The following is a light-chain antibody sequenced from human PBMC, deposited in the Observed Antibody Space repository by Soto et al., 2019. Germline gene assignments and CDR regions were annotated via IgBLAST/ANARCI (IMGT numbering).Light chain of an antibody. J-gene: IGKJ5*01. CDR2: GAS. CDR1: QSVSNN. Sequence: EIVMTHSPATLSVSPGERATLSCRASQSVSNNLAWYQQKPGQAPRLLIYGASTRATAIPARFSGSGSGTDFTLTISSLEPEDFAVYYCQQRSNWSRGITFGQGTRLEIK. CDR3: QQRSNWSRGIT. V-gene: IGKV3-15*01.